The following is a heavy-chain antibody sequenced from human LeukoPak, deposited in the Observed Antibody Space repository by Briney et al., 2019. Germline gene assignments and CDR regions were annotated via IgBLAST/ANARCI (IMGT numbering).Heavy chain of an antibody. V-gene: IGHV3-23*01. CDR2: ISGSGGST. Sequence: GGSLRLSCAASGFTFSSYAMSWVRQAPGKGLEWVSAISGSGGSTYYADSVKGRFTISRDNSKNSLYLQMNSLRTEDTALYYCAKGSMATTTYYYYYYGMDVWGQGTTVTVSS. D-gene: IGHD5-24*01. CDR3: AKGSMATTTYYYYYYGMDV. CDR1: GFTFSSYA. J-gene: IGHJ6*02.